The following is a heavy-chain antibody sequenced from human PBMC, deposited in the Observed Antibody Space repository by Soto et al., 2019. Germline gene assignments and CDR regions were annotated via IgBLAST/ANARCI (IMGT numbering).Heavy chain of an antibody. J-gene: IGHJ6*01. D-gene: IGHD6-19*01. CDR3: ARETRAVAHYYYYYGMDV. V-gene: IGHV4-59*12. CDR2: IYYSGST. Sequence: SETLSLTCTVSGGSISSYYWSWIRQPPGKGLEWIGYIYYSGSTNYNPSLKSRVTISVDTSKNQFSLHLTSVTAADTAVYYCARETRAVAHYYYYYGMDVWGQGTTVTVSS. CDR1: GGSISSYY.